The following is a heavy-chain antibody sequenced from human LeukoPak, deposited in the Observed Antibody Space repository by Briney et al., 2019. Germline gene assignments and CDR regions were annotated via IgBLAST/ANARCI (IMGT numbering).Heavy chain of an antibody. V-gene: IGHV1-18*01. CDR2: ISAHSGNT. CDR1: NHTFSTYG. J-gene: IGHJ4*02. CDR3: ATQLRDFDGLSRGLVD. D-gene: IGHD3-9*01. Sequence: ASVKVSCKATNHTFSTYGISWVRQAPGQGLEWMGWISAHSGNTIYAEKFQGRATMTIDTSTSTTYMELGSLRSDDTAVYYCATQLRDFDGLSRGLVDWGQGTLVTVSA.